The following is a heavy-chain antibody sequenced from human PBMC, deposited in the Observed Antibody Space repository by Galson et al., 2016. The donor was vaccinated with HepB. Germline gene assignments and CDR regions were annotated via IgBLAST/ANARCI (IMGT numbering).Heavy chain of an antibody. V-gene: IGHV4-31*03. CDR1: GDSISTSGYY. Sequence: TLSLTCTVSGDSISTSGYYWSWIRQHPVKGLEWIGYIYYSGSAYYNPSFKSRVTISVDTSKKQFSLKLSSVTAADTAVYYCARVYEYCSSTNCYDYWGQGTLVTVSS. CDR2: IYYSGSA. D-gene: IGHD2-2*01. CDR3: ARVYEYCSSTNCYDY. J-gene: IGHJ4*02.